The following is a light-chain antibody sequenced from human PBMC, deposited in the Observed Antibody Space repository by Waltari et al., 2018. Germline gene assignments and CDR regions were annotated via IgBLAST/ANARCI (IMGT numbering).Light chain of an antibody. CDR3: QQYENWPPLT. J-gene: IGKJ4*01. Sequence: EIVMTQSPATLSVSPGERATVSCRASQNVRNKLAWYQQKPGQAPRLLIYGASTRATVIPARFSGSGSGTEFTLTISSLQSEDFAVYYCQQYENWPPLTFGGGTKVEIK. CDR2: GAS. CDR1: QNVRNK. V-gene: IGKV3-15*01.